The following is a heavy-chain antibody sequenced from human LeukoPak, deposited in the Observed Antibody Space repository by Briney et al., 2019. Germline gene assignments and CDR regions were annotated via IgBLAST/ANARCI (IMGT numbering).Heavy chain of an antibody. CDR1: GFIFSDYV. J-gene: IGHJ5*02. Sequence: GGSLRLSCAASGFIFSDYVMNWLRQAPGRGLEWVAYIRYDGSHKYYIDSVKGRFTISRDNAKNSLYLQMSSLRAEDMAFYYCARGNSGSYSQDWFDPWGQGTLVTVSS. D-gene: IGHD1-26*01. CDR2: IRYDGSHK. V-gene: IGHV3-30*02. CDR3: ARGNSGSYSQDWFDP.